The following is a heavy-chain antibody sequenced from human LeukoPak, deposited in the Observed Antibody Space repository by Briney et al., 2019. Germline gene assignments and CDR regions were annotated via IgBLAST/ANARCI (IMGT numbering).Heavy chain of an antibody. D-gene: IGHD3-22*01. CDR2: ISSSSSYI. Sequence: KAGGSLRLSCAASGFTFSSYWMHWVRQAPGKGLEWVSSISSSSSYIYYADSVKGRFTISRDNAKNTLYLQMNSLRAEDTAVYYCASYYDSSGFDYWGQGTLVTVSS. J-gene: IGHJ4*02. CDR3: ASYYDSSGFDY. CDR1: GFTFSSYW. V-gene: IGHV3-21*01.